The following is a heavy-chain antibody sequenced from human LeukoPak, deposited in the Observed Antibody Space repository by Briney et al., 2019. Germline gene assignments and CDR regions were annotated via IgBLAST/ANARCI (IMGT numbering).Heavy chain of an antibody. Sequence: HTGRSLRLSCAASGFTFDDYAMHWVRQAPGKGLEWVSGISWNSGSIGYADSVKGRFTISRDNAKNSLYLRMNSLRAEDTALYYCAKVSSSWKPAFDYWGQGTLVTVSS. V-gene: IGHV3-9*01. D-gene: IGHD6-13*01. J-gene: IGHJ4*02. CDR2: ISWNSGSI. CDR1: GFTFDDYA. CDR3: AKVSSSWKPAFDY.